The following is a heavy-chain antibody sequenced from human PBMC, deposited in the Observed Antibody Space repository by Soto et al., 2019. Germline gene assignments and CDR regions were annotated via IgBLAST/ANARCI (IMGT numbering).Heavy chain of an antibody. CDR3: ARVSVDSSGYYYRP. D-gene: IGHD3-22*01. V-gene: IGHV1-69*02. J-gene: IGHJ4*02. Sequence: SAKVSCKESGGTISISTIIWVRQEKGQGLEWMGRISPNLGIANYAQKFQGRVTMTADKSTSTAYMELRSLRSDDTAVYYCARVSVDSSGYYYRPWGQGTLVTVSS. CDR1: GGTISIST. CDR2: ISPNLGIA.